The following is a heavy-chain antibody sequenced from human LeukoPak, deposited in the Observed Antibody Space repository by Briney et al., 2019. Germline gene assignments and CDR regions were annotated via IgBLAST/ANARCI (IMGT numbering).Heavy chain of an antibody. J-gene: IGHJ4*02. D-gene: IGHD6-13*01. CDR3: ARLNPNKVYSSSWYVDY. CDR2: IYYSGST. V-gene: IGHV4-39*01. CDR1: GGSISSSSYY. Sequence: SETLSLTCTVSGGSISSSSYYWGWIRQPPGKGLEWIGSIYYSGSTYYNPSLKSRVTISVDTSKNQFSLKLSSVTAADTAVYYCARLNPNKVYSSSWYVDYWGQGTLVTVSS.